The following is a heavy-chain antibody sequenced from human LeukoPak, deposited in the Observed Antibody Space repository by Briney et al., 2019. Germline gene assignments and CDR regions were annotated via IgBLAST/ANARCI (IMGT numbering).Heavy chain of an antibody. Sequence: ASVKVSCKASGYTFTSYYMHWVRQAPGQGLEWMGWISAYNGNTNYAQNLQGRVTMTTDTSTSTAYMELRSLRSDDTAVYYCAGDQDIVNFDYWGQGTLVTVSS. CDR3: AGDQDIVNFDY. V-gene: IGHV1-18*04. CDR2: ISAYNGNT. J-gene: IGHJ4*02. CDR1: GYTFTSYY. D-gene: IGHD5-12*01.